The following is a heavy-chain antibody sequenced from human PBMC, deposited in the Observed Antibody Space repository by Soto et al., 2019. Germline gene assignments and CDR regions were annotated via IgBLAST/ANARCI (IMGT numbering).Heavy chain of an antibody. CDR1: GFSLSTSGVG. J-gene: IGHJ5*02. V-gene: IGHV2-5*02. CDR2: IYWDDDK. CDR3: AHRRRASWGYSYGYPFDP. Sequence: QITLKESGPTLVKPTQTLTLTCTFSGFSLSTSGVGVGWIRQPPGKALEWLALIYWDDDKRYSPSLKSRLTITKDTSKNQVVLTMTNMDPVDTATYYCAHRRRASWGYSYGYPFDPWGQGTLVTVSS. D-gene: IGHD5-18*01.